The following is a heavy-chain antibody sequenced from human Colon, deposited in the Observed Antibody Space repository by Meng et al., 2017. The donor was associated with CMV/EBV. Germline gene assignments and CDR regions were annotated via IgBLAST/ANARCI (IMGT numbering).Heavy chain of an antibody. CDR3: AKAPTRRYYFDS. V-gene: IGHV3-23*01. D-gene: IGHD5-24*01. Sequence: CAASGFSITDDAGNWSRQAPGKGLEWVSVISASGYDTLYAEAVKGRFTIGRDISKNTVYLQTSSLRAEDTAVYFCAKAPTRRYYFDSWGQGSLVTVSS. J-gene: IGHJ4*02. CDR2: ISASGYDT. CDR1: GFSITDDA.